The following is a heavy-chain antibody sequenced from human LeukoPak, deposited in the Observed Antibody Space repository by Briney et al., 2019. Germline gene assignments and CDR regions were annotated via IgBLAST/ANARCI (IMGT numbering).Heavy chain of an antibody. CDR3: ARDSPYGFDY. CDR1: GGSISSGGYY. Sequence: SQTLSLTCTVSGGSISSGGYYWSWIRQHPGKGLEWIGYIYYSGSTYYNPSLKSRVTISVDTSKNQFSLKLSSVTAADTAAYYCARDSPYGFDYWGQGTLVTVSS. CDR2: IYYSGST. J-gene: IGHJ4*02. V-gene: IGHV4-31*03. D-gene: IGHD3-10*01.